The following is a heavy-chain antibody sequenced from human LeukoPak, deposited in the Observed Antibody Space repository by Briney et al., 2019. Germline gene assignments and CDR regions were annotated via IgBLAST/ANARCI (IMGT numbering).Heavy chain of an antibody. V-gene: IGHV3-23*01. J-gene: IGHJ4*02. CDR3: AKDTMVRGVIPFFDY. CDR2: ISGSGGST. D-gene: IGHD3-10*01. Sequence: PGGSLRLSCAASGITFNSHGMSWVRQAPGKGLEWVSAISGSGGSTYYADSVKGRFTISRDNSKNTLYLQMNSLRAEDTAVYYCAKDTMVRGVIPFFDYWGQGTLVTVSS. CDR1: GITFNSHG.